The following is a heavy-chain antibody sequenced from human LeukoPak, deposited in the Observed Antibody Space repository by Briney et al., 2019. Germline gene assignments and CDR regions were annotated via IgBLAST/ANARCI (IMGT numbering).Heavy chain of an antibody. CDR3: AKDISKMGATGDFDY. CDR2: IYSGGST. CDR1: GFTVSSNY. J-gene: IGHJ4*02. Sequence: GGSLRLSCAASGFTVSSNYMSWVRQAPGKGLEWVSVIYSGGSTYYADSVKGRFTISRDNSKNTLYLQMNSLRAEDTAVYYCAKDISKMGATGDFDYWGQGTLVTVSS. V-gene: IGHV3-53*01. D-gene: IGHD1-26*01.